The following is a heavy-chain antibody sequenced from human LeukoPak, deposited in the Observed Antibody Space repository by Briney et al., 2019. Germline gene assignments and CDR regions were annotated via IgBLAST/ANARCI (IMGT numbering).Heavy chain of an antibody. CDR3: ASALTTVTPHFHC. D-gene: IGHD4-17*01. J-gene: IGHJ4*02. Sequence: QPGDSVTLFCSASGFTFSSYWMLWLRQPTGRALMWVSLIDTDGSSATYADSVKGRFTISRDNAKNTVYLQMNSLRVEDTGVYYCASALTTVTPHFHCWGQGTLVTVSS. V-gene: IGHV3-74*01. CDR1: GFTFSSYW. CDR2: IDTDGSSA.